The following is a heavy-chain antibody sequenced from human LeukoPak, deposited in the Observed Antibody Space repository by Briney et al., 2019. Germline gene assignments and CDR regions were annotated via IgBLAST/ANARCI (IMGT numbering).Heavy chain of an antibody. D-gene: IGHD6-13*01. CDR2: INPNSGDT. J-gene: IGHJ5*02. CDR3: ARGSPLAATGSGLTS. V-gene: IGHV1-2*02. CDR1: EYTFTGYY. Sequence: ASVKVSCKASEYTFTGYYIHWVRQAPGQRLEWMGWINPNSGDTDYAQRFRGRVTMTRDTSISTAFMELRRLMSDDTAIYYCARGSPLAATGSGLTSWGQGTLVTVSS.